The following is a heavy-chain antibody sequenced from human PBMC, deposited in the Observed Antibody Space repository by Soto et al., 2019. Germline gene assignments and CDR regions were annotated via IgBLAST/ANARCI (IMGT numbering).Heavy chain of an antibody. CDR1: GFTISSSKA. CDR3: AKGRIWGANYHFYGMDV. CDR2: FSGNGIDT. Sequence: GGSLRLSCAGSGFTISSSKAMTWVRQAPGKGLEWVSSFSGNGIDTIYADSVKGRFPISRDNSTTRLYLQMNSLRVGDKAVYYCAKGRIWGANYHFYGMDVWGQGSKVTVSS. J-gene: IGHJ6*02. V-gene: IGHV3-23*01. D-gene: IGHD1-26*01.